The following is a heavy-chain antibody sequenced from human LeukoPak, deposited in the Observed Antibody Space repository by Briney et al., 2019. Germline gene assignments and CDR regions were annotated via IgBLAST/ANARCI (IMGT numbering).Heavy chain of an antibody. J-gene: IGHJ6*03. V-gene: IGHV3-30*02. CDR2: IRYDGNTK. Sequence: GGSLRLSCAASGFSFSDYAMHWVRQAPGKGLEWVAFIRYDGNTKYYADSVEGRFTISRDTSKNTLYLQMNNLRAEDTAVYYCAKVATAIVSYYYYYMDVWGTGTTVTVSS. D-gene: IGHD2-21*02. CDR3: AKVATAIVSYYYYYMDV. CDR1: GFSFSDYA.